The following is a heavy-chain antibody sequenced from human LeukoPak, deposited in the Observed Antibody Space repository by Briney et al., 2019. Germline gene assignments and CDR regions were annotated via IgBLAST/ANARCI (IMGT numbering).Heavy chain of an antibody. V-gene: IGHV3-73*01. D-gene: IGHD2-15*01. CDR1: GLSFSGSA. CDR2: IRSKANSYVT. Sequence: PGGSLRLSCAASGLSFSGSAMHWVRQASGRGLEWLGRIRSKANSYVTAYAASVNGRFIISRDDSRNTAYLQMNSLQTEDTAVYYCTRHSDKYCSGAGCYVYNFYGMDVWGQGTTVTASS. CDR3: TRHSDKYCSGAGCYVYNFYGMDV. J-gene: IGHJ6*02.